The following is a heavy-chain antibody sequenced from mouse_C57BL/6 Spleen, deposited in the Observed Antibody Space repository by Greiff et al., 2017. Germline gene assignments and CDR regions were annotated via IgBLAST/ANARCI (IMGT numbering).Heavy chain of an antibody. CDR2: ISSGSSTI. J-gene: IGHJ4*01. Sequence: EVKLVESGGGLVKPGGSLKLSCAASGFTFSDYGMHWVRQAPEKGLEWVAYISSGSSTIYYADTVKGRFTISRDNAKNTLFLQMTRLRSEDTAMYYCARRDYADYYAMDYWGQGTSVTVSS. CDR3: ARRDYADYYAMDY. D-gene: IGHD2-4*01. V-gene: IGHV5-17*01. CDR1: GFTFSDYG.